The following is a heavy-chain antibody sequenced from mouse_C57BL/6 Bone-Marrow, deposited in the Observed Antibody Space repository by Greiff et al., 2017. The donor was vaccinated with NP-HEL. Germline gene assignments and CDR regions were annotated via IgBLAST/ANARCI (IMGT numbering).Heavy chain of an antibody. CDR3: AREFYYGSSYNYAMDY. Sequence: VQLQQPGAELVMPGASVKLSCKASGYTFTSYWMHWVKQRPGQGLEWIGEIDPSDSYTNYNQKFKGKSTLTVDKSSSTAYMQLSSLTSEDSAVYYCAREFYYGSSYNYAMDYWGQGTSVTVSS. J-gene: IGHJ4*01. CDR2: IDPSDSYT. CDR1: GYTFTSYW. V-gene: IGHV1-69*01. D-gene: IGHD1-1*01.